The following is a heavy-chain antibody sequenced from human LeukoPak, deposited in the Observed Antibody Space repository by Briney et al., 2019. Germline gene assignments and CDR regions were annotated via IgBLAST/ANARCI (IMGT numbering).Heavy chain of an antibody. V-gene: IGHV3-33*01. D-gene: IGHD3-16*02. Sequence: GRSLRLSCAASGFTFSSYGMHWVRQAPGKGLEWVAVIRYDGSNKYYADSVKGQFTISRDNSKNTLYLQMNSLRAEDTAVYYCARDRPDDYVWGSYRYIDYWGQGTLVTVSS. CDR1: GFTFSSYG. CDR3: ARDRPDDYVWGSYRYIDY. J-gene: IGHJ4*02. CDR2: IRYDGSNK.